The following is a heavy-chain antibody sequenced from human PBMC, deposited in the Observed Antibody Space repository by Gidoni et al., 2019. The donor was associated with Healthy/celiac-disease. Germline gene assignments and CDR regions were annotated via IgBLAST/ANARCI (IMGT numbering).Heavy chain of an antibody. CDR3: ARTGYSYGFKNYYYYMDV. V-gene: IGHV4-30-2*01. D-gene: IGHD5-18*01. CDR1: GGSISSGGYS. CDR2: IYHSGST. Sequence: QLQLQESGSGLVKPSQTLSLTCAVSGGSISSGGYSWSWIRQPPGKGLEWIGYIYHSGSTYYNPSLKSRVTISVDRSKNQFSLKLSSVTAADTAVYYCARTGYSYGFKNYYYYMDVWGKGTTVTVSS. J-gene: IGHJ6*03.